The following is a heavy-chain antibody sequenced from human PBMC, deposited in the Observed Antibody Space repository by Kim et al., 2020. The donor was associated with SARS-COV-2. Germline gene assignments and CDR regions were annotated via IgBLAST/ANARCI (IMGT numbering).Heavy chain of an antibody. D-gene: IGHD4-4*01. Sequence: SVKVSCKASGFTFTSSAVQWVRQARGQRLEWIGWIVVGSGNTNYAQKFQERVTITRDMSTSTAYMELSSLRSEDTAVYYCAADLSIYYYYGMDVWGQGTTVTVSS. CDR3: AADLSIYYYYGMDV. CDR2: IVVGSGNT. J-gene: IGHJ6*02. CDR1: GFTFTSSA. V-gene: IGHV1-58*01.